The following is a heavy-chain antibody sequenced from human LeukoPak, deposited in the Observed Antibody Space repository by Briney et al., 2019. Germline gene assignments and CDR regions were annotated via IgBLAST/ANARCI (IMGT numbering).Heavy chain of an antibody. CDR3: TTDQYYYGSGSFDY. J-gene: IGHJ4*02. Sequence: GGSLRLSCAASGFTFSNAWMSWVRQAPGKGLEWVGRIKSKTDGGTTDYAAPVKGRFTISRDDSKNTLYLQMNSLKTEDTAVYYCTTDQYYYGSGSFDYWGQGTLVTVSS. V-gene: IGHV3-15*01. D-gene: IGHD3-10*01. CDR2: IKSKTDGGTT. CDR1: GFTFSNAW.